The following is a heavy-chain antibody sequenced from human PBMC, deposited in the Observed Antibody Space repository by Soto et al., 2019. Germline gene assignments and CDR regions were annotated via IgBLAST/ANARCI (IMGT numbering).Heavy chain of an antibody. CDR1: GFTFSSYP. CDR3: ARGGVEATSWFDP. V-gene: IGHV3-23*01. Sequence: GGSLRLSCAASGFTFSSYPMSWVRQAPGEGLEWVSASGSGGNTYYADSMKGRFTISRDNSKNTLYLQMNSLRAEDTAVYYCARGGVEATSWFDPWGQGTLVTVSS. CDR2: SGSGGNT. J-gene: IGHJ5*02. D-gene: IGHD1-26*01.